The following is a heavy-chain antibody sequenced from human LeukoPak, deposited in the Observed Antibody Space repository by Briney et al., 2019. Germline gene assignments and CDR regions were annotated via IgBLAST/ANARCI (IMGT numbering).Heavy chain of an antibody. CDR2: ISSSSSYI. CDR1: GLTFSNYN. Sequence: GGSLRLSCAASGLTFSNYNMNWVRQAPGKGLEWVSSISSSSSYIYYADSVKGRFTISRDNAKNSLYLQMNSLRAEDTAVYYCARDRTRSSFDYWGQGTLVTVSS. CDR3: ARDRTRSSFDY. J-gene: IGHJ4*02. D-gene: IGHD2-15*01. V-gene: IGHV3-21*01.